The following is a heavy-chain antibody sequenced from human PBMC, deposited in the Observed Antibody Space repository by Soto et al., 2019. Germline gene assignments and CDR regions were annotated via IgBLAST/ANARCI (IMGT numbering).Heavy chain of an antibody. CDR1: GFTFGDYA. V-gene: IGHV3-49*03. CDR3: TRERRITIFGVVTRYYYMDV. D-gene: IGHD3-3*01. Sequence: PGGSLRLSCTASGFTFGDYAMSWFRQAPGKGLEWVGFIRSKAYGGTTEYAASVKGRFTISRDDSKSIAYLQMNSLKTEDTAVYYCTRERRITIFGVVTRYYYMDVWGKGTTVTVSS. CDR2: IRSKAYGGTT. J-gene: IGHJ6*03.